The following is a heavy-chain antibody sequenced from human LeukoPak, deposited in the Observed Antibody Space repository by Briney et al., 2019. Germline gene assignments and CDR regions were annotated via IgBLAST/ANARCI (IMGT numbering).Heavy chain of an antibody. CDR3: ARWRVSAGRWLPAEDY. J-gene: IGHJ4*02. D-gene: IGHD3-22*01. Sequence: ASVKVSCKASGYTFTSYGISWVRQAPGQGLEWMGWISAYNGNTNYAQKLQGRVTMTTDTSTSTAYMELRSLRSGDTAVYYCARWRVSAGRWLPAEDYWGQGTLVTVSS. CDR2: ISAYNGNT. V-gene: IGHV1-18*01. CDR1: GYTFTSYG.